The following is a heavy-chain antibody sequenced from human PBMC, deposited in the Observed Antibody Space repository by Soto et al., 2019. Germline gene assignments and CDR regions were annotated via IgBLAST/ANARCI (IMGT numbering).Heavy chain of an antibody. CDR2: INHSGST. CDR1: GGSFSGYY. D-gene: IGHD3-10*01. Sequence: SETLSLTCAVYGGSFSGYYWSWIRQPPGKGLEWIGEINHSGSTNYNPSLKSRVTISVDTSKNQFSLKLSSVTAADTAVYYCASRTSMVRGGKYWGQGTLXTV. J-gene: IGHJ4*02. V-gene: IGHV4-34*01. CDR3: ASRTSMVRGGKY.